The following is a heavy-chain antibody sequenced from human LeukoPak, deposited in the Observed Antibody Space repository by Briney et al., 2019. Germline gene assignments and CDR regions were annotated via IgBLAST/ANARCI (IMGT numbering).Heavy chain of an antibody. CDR2: IHHSGST. D-gene: IGHD1-26*01. J-gene: IGHJ4*02. V-gene: IGHV4-4*02. CDR3: ARVRSSRAFDY. CDR1: SDSISSINW. Sequence: SETLSLTCAVSSDSISSINWWSWARQPPGKGLEWIGEIHHSGSTNYNPSLRSRVTISVDKSKNQFSLILSSVTAADTAVYYCARVRSSRAFDYWGQGTLVTVSS.